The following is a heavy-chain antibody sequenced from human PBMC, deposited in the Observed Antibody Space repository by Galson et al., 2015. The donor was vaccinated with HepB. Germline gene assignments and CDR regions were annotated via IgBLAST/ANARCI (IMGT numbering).Heavy chain of an antibody. D-gene: IGHD2-21*02. CDR1: GYSFTNYW. CDR3: ARQADNCGDDCYAFDV. CDR2: IYPGNSDT. Sequence: QSGAEVKKPGESLMISCKASGYSFTNYWTGWVRQLPGKGLEWMAIIYPGNSDTRYSPSFQGQVTISADKSISTAYLQWSSLKASDTAMYYCARQADNCGDDCYAFDVWGQGTTVTVSS. V-gene: IGHV5-51*01. J-gene: IGHJ3*01.